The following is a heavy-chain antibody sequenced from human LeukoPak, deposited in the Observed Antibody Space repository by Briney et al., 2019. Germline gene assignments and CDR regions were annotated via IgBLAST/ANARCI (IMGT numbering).Heavy chain of an antibody. V-gene: IGHV3-21*01. CDR3: ARDVGVVLAASDAFDI. J-gene: IGHJ3*02. CDR2: ISSSSSYI. CDR1: GFTFSSYS. D-gene: IGHD2-15*01. Sequence: GGSLRLSCAASGFTFSSYSMNWVRQAPGKGLEWVSSISSSSSYIYYADSVKGRFTISRDNAKNSLYLQMNSLRAEDTAVYYCARDVGVVLAASDAFDIWGQGTMVTVSS.